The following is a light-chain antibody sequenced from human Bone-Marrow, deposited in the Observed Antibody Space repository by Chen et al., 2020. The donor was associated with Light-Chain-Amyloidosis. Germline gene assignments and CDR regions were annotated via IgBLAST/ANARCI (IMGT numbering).Light chain of an antibody. V-gene: IGLV1-36*01. CDR3: AIYDNSLNGWV. CDR1: SSNIEDNA. J-gene: IGLJ3*02. Sequence: QSVLTQPPSVSEAPAPRVTISCSGSSSNIEDNAVTWYQHLPGKAPILLIYYDDMKPSGVSDRFSGSKSGTSASLAISGLQPEDEADYFCAIYDNSLNGWVFGGGTKVTVL. CDR2: YDD.